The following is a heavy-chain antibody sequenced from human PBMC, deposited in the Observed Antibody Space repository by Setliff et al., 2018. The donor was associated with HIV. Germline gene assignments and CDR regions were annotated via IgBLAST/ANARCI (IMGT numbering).Heavy chain of an antibody. D-gene: IGHD6-13*01. CDR3: ARGYSRSWRYFECSDF. J-gene: IGHJ4*02. CDR1: GYTFTSCG. Sequence: GASVKVSCKASGYTFTSCGISWVRQAPGQGLEGMGWISAYNGNTNYAQKLQGRVTMTTDTSSSTAYLDLRSLRSDDTAVYYCARGYSRSWRYFECSDFWGQGTLVTVSS. CDR2: ISAYNGNT. V-gene: IGHV1-18*01.